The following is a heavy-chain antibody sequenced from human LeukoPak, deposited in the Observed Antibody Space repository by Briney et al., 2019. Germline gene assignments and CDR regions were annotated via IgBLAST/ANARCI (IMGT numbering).Heavy chain of an antibody. CDR3: AKDSFLAMTTVVTRVQGVGY. J-gene: IGHJ4*02. CDR2: ISGSGGST. Sequence: QSGGSLRLSCAASGFTFSSYAMSWVRQAPGKGLEWVSAISGSGGSTYYADSVKGRFTISRDNSKNTLYLQMNSLRAEDTAVYYCAKDSFLAMTTVVTRVQGVGYWGQGTLVTVSS. V-gene: IGHV3-23*01. D-gene: IGHD4-23*01. CDR1: GFTFSSYA.